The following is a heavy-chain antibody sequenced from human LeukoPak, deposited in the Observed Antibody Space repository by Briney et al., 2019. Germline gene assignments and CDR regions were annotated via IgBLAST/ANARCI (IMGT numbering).Heavy chain of an antibody. J-gene: IGHJ4*02. D-gene: IGHD6-13*01. Sequence: GGSLRLSCAASGFTFSSYAMHWVRQAPGKGLEWVAVISYDGSNKYYADSVKGRFTISRDNSKNTLYLQMNSLRAEDTAVYYCARDPQQQLVRGEGYWGQGTLVTVSS. CDR3: ARDPQQQLVRGEGY. CDR2: ISYDGSNK. CDR1: GFTFSSYA. V-gene: IGHV3-30*04.